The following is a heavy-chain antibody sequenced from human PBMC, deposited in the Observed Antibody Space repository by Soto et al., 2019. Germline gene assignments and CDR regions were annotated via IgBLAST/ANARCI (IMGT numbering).Heavy chain of an antibody. CDR3: TRSRFFDWIPFIPGLDY. V-gene: IGHV4-34*01. Sequence: SETLSLTCAVYGGSFSGYYWTWIRQPPGKGLEWIGTIYYSGTTYYSPSLKSRVFISVDTSKNQFFLEVTSVTAADTAKYYCTRSRFFDWIPFIPGLDYWGPGTWVTVSS. J-gene: IGHJ4*02. CDR2: IYYSGTT. D-gene: IGHD3-3*01. CDR1: GGSFSGYY.